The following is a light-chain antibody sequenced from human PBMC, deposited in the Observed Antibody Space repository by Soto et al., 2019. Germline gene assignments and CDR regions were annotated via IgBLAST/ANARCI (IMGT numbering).Light chain of an antibody. Sequence: ELMLTQSPGTLSLSPGERATLSCRASQTFSNSFLSWFQQIPGQAPRLLIYGASMRATGIPDRFSGSGSGTDFTLTISRLEPEDFAVYYCQQCGSSSTFGQGTRLEIK. CDR1: QTFSNSF. J-gene: IGKJ5*01. CDR2: GAS. CDR3: QQCGSSST. V-gene: IGKV3-20*01.